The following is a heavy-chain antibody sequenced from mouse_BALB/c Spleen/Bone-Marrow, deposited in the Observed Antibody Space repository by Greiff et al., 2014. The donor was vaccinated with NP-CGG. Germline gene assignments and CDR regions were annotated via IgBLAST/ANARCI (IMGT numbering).Heavy chain of an antibody. CDR3: ASYRYAWYFDV. CDR2: IDPANGNT. CDR1: GFNIKDTY. V-gene: IGHV14-3*02. J-gene: IGHJ1*01. D-gene: IGHD2-14*01. Sequence: VQLKESGAELVKPGASVKLSCTASGFNIKDTYMHWVKQRPEQGLEWIGRIDPANGNTKYDPKFQGKATITADTSSYTAYLQLSSLTSEDTAVYYCASYRYAWYFDVWGAGTTVTVSS.